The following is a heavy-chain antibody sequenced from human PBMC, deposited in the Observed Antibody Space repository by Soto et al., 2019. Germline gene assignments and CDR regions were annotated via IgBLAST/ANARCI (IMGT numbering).Heavy chain of an antibody. V-gene: IGHV4-30-4*01. Sequence: SETLSLTCTVSGDSISSGNKYWSWIRQPPGKGLEWIGYIFSSGTTYYNPSLKSRLTMSLDTSQNQFSLKLNSVTDADTAVYYCARVPSPFDYYYAMDVWGQGTTVTVSS. D-gene: IGHD3-16*01. J-gene: IGHJ6*02. CDR3: ARVPSPFDYYYAMDV. CDR2: IFSSGTT. CDR1: GDSISSGNKY.